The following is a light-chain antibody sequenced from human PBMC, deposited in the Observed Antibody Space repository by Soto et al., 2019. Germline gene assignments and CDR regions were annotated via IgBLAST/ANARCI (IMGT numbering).Light chain of an antibody. Sequence: DIVMTQSPDSLAVSLGERATINCKSSQSVLSSSNNKNYLAWYQQKPGQPPKVVIYWASTRGSGVPDRFSGSGSGTDFTLTISSLQAEDVAVYYCQQYFSLPLTFGGGTKVDIK. CDR2: WAS. V-gene: IGKV4-1*01. CDR1: QSVLSSSNNKNY. J-gene: IGKJ4*01. CDR3: QQYFSLPLT.